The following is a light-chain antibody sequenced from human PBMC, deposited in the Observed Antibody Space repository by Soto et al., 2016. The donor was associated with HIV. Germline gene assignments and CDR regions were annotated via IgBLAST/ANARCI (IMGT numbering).Light chain of an antibody. V-gene: IGLV3-21*04. Sequence: SYVLTQPPSVSVAPGKTATITCGGNNIGSKTVHWHQQKPGQAPVLVIYNDSDRPSGIAERFSGSNPXGNTATLTISSVEAGDEADFYCQVWDISSDHVVFGGGTKLTVL. J-gene: IGLJ2*01. CDR1: NIGSKT. CDR3: QVWDISSDHVV. CDR2: NDS.